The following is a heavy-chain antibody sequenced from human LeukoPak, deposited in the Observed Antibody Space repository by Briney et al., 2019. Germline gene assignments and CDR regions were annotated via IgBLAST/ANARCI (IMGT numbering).Heavy chain of an antibody. CDR1: GGSMSTEY. J-gene: IGHJ3*01. Sequence: PSETLSLTCTVSGGSMSTEYWSWIRQPPGKGLEWIGYVYYSGSTGHNPSLKSRVTISVDTSKSQFSLRLRSLTAADTAVYFCARGPRTDAFWGQGTMVTVSS. CDR2: VYYSGST. CDR3: ARGPRTDAF. D-gene: IGHD3-16*01. V-gene: IGHV4-59*01.